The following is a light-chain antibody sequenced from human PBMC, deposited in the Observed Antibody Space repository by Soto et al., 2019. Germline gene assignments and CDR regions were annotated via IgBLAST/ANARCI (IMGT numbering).Light chain of an antibody. CDR1: QSVSSN. CDR3: QQYNSWPLT. V-gene: IGKV3D-15*01. CDR2: DIS. Sequence: ETVMTQSPATLSVSPGERATLSCRASQSVSSNLAWYQQKPGQPPRLLIYDISTRDTGIPTRFSGSGSGTEFTLTISSLQSEDFAVYYCQQYNSWPLTFGGGTKVEIK. J-gene: IGKJ4*01.